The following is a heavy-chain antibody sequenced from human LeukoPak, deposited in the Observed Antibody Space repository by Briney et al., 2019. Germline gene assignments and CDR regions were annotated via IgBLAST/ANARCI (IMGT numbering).Heavy chain of an antibody. J-gene: IGHJ4*02. CDR1: GYTFTSYY. Sequence: ASVKVSCKASGYTFTSYYMHWVRQAPGQGLEWMGIINPSGGSTSYAQKFQGRVTMTRDMSTSTVYMELSSLRSEDTAVYYCARGVGGGMIVVVNIDYWGQGTLVTVSS. CDR3: ARGVGGGMIVVVNIDY. CDR2: INPSGGST. D-gene: IGHD3-22*01. V-gene: IGHV1-46*01.